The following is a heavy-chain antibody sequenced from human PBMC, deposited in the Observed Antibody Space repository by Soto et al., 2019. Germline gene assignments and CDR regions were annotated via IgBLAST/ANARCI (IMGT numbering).Heavy chain of an antibody. Sequence: SETLSLTCAVSGGSISSSNWWSWVRQPPGKGLEWIGEIYHSGSTNYNPSLKSRVTISVDKSKNQFSLKLSSVTAADTAVYYCARGAGRAGHVYYGMDVWGQGTTVTVSS. CDR2: IYHSGST. CDR1: GGSISSSNW. CDR3: ARGAGRAGHVYYGMDV. V-gene: IGHV4-4*02. J-gene: IGHJ6*02.